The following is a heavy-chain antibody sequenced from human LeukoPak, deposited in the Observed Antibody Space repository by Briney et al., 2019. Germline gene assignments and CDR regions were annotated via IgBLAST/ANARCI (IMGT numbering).Heavy chain of an antibody. Sequence: GESLKVSCKASGYTFTSYYMHWVRQAPGQGLEWMGIINPSGGSTSYAQKFQGRVTMTRDTSTSTVYMELSSLRSEDTAVYYCARRQGLAYYFDYWGQGTLVTVSS. J-gene: IGHJ4*02. CDR3: ARRQGLAYYFDY. CDR2: INPSGGST. CDR1: GYTFTSYY. V-gene: IGHV1-46*01.